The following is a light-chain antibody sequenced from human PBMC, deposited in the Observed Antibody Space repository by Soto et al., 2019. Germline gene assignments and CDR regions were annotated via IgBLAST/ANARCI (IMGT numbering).Light chain of an antibody. CDR2: DAS. J-gene: IGKJ5*01. Sequence: EIVLTQSPGTLSLSPGERATLSCRASQSVGRDYLGWFQQKPGQPPRLLIHDASSRATGIPDRFSGSGSGTDFTLTISRLEPEDFAVYYCQQYAASPITFGQGTRLEMK. CDR3: QQYAASPIT. CDR1: QSVGRDY. V-gene: IGKV3-20*01.